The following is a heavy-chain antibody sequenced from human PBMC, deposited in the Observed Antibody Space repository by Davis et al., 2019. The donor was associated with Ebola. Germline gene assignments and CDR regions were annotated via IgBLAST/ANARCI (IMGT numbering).Heavy chain of an antibody. D-gene: IGHD3-9*01. CDR2: ISHRGST. Sequence: MPSETLSLTCAVYGGSLSGYYWSWIRQPPGKGLEWIGEISHRGSTNYNPSLKSRVIISVDTSKNQFSLKLSSVTAADTAVYYCAREELRYFDWYNWFDPWGQGTLVTVSS. V-gene: IGHV4-34*01. J-gene: IGHJ5*02. CDR3: AREELRYFDWYNWFDP. CDR1: GGSLSGYY.